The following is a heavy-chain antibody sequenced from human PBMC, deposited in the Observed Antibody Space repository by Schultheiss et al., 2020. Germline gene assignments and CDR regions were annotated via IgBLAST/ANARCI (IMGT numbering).Heavy chain of an antibody. J-gene: IGHJ4*02. V-gene: IGHV5-51*01. Sequence: GGSLRLSCKSSGYTFTNYWIGWVRQMPGKGLEWMGIIYPGDSDTRYSPSFQGQVTVSADKSITTAYLQWSSLKASDTAMYYCATGRRGGDSYFDYWGQGTLVTVSS. CDR1: GYTFTNYW. CDR2: IYPGDSDT. D-gene: IGHD2-21*02. CDR3: ATGRRGGDSYFDY.